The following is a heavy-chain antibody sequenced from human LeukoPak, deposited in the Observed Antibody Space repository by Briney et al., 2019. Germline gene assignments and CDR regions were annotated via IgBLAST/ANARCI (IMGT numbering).Heavy chain of an antibody. J-gene: IGHJ6*03. V-gene: IGHV4-59*01. CDR3: ARVLVDFWSGYHNYYYYYYMDV. CDR2: IYYSGST. D-gene: IGHD3-3*01. CDR1: GGSISSYY. Sequence: SETLSLTCTVSGGSISSYYWSWIRQPPGKGLEWIGYIYYSGSTNYNPSLKSRVTISVDTSKNQFSLKLSSVTAADTAVYYCARVLVDFWSGYHNYYYYYYMDVWGKGTTVTVSS.